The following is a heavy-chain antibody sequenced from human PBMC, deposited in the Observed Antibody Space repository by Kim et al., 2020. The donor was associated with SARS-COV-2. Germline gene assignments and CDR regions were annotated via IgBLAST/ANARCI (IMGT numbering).Heavy chain of an antibody. V-gene: IGHV5-51*01. CDR2: SET. CDR3: ARLGAGMDV. Sequence: SETSNSPSFQGHVTISADKSISTAYLQWSSLKASDTAMYYCARLGAGMDVWGQGTTVTVSS. J-gene: IGHJ6*02.